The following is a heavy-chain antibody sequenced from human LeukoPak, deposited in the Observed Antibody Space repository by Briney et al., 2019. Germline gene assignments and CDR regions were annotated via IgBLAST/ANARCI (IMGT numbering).Heavy chain of an antibody. CDR2: ISSSGSTI. V-gene: IGHV3-11*04. CDR1: GFTFSDYY. J-gene: IGHJ3*02. Sequence: GGSLRLSCAASGFTFSDYYMSWIRQAPGKGLEWVSYISSSGSTIYYADSVKGRFTISRDNAKNSLYLQMNSLRAEDTAVYYCARDFTQYSDACDIWGQGTMVTVSS. CDR3: ARDFTQYSDACDI. D-gene: IGHD2-21*01.